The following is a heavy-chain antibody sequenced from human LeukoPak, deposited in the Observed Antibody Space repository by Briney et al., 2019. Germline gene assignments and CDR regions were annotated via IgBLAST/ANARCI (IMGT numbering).Heavy chain of an antibody. V-gene: IGHV3-74*03. Sequence: GGSLRLSCAASGFTFRNHWMHWVRQTPGKGLVWVSRISSDGSSTTYADSVKGRFTISRDNAKNTLYLQMNNLRAEDTAMYYCARDERVTGRPDIDYWGQGTLVIVSS. D-gene: IGHD6-6*01. J-gene: IGHJ4*02. CDR3: ARDERVTGRPDIDY. CDR1: GFTFRNHW. CDR2: ISSDGSST.